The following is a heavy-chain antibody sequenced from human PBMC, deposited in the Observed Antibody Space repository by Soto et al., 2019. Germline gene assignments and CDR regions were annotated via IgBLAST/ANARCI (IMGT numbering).Heavy chain of an antibody. CDR2: ISWNRGSI. CDR1: GFTFDDYA. J-gene: IGHJ4*02. V-gene: IGHV3-9*01. Sequence: EVQLVESGGGLVQPGRSLRLSCAASGFTFDDYAMHWVRQAPGKGLAWVSGISWNRGSIGYTDTVKGRFTISRDNAKNSRYLQMNSLRAEDTALYYCAKESAGDWGSYAVDYWGQGTLVTVSS. CDR3: AKESAGDWGSYAVDY. D-gene: IGHD7-27*01.